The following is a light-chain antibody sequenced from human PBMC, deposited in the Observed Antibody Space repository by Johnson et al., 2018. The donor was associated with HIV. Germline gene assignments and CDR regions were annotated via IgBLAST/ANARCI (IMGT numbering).Light chain of an antibody. J-gene: IGLJ1*01. Sequence: QSVLTQPPSVSAAPGQKVTISCSGSSSNIGNNYVSWYQQLPGTAPKLLIYENNKRPSGIPDRFSGSKSGTSATRGIAGLKTGDEADYYCGKWENSLSTGAVCGTRTKATVL. CDR1: SSNIGNNY. CDR3: GKWENSLSTGAV. V-gene: IGLV1-51*02. CDR2: ENN.